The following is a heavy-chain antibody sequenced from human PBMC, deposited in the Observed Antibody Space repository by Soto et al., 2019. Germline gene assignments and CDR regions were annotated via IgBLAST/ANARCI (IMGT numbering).Heavy chain of an antibody. J-gene: IGHJ4*02. D-gene: IGHD4-17*01. CDR1: GFILRGYS. V-gene: IGHV3-21*01. Sequence: EVQLVESGGGLVKPGGSLRVSCAASGFILRGYSMNWVRQAPGKGLEWVSSISPSSSYIHYAASVKGRFTISRDNAENSLYLQMNSLRAEDTAIYYCARETPLHPDYGGNPFSDYWGQGNLVTVSS. CDR3: ARETPLHPDYGGNPFSDY. CDR2: ISPSSSYI.